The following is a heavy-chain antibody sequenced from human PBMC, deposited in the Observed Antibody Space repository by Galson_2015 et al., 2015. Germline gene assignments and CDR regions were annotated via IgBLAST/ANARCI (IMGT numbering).Heavy chain of an antibody. D-gene: IGHD2/OR15-2a*01. J-gene: IGHJ4*02. CDR1: GFTFSLYG. V-gene: IGHV3-30*18. CDR3: VKEVNPAEYSHYFRH. CDR2: ISYHGDDK. Sequence: SLRLSCAASGFTFSLYGMHWVRQAPGKGLEWVAVISYHGDDKEYVDSVKGRFTISRDNSKNELYLQMNNLRPEDTAIYYCVKEVNPAEYSHYFRHWGQGNLVTVSS.